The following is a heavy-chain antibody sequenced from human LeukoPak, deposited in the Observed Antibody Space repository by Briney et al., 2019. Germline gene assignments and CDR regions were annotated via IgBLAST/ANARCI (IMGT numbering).Heavy chain of an antibody. CDR2: ISAYNGNT. CDR3: ARDSSGSYLSSYYYYGMDV. V-gene: IGHV1-18*01. Sequence: GASVKVSCKASGYTLTSYGISWVRQAPGQGLEWMGWISAYNGNTNYAQKLQGRVTMTTDTSTSTAYMELRSLRSDDTAVYYCARDSSGSYLSSYYYYGMDVWGQGTTVTVSS. CDR1: GYTLTSYG. D-gene: IGHD1-26*01. J-gene: IGHJ6*02.